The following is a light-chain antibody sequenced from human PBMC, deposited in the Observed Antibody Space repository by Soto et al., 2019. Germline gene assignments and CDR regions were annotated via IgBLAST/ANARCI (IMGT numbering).Light chain of an antibody. CDR3: SSYTSSSTYV. V-gene: IGLV2-14*03. CDR1: SRDVGGYNY. CDR2: DVS. Sequence: QSVLTQPASGSGAPGQSIAISCTGTSRDVGGYNYVSWYQHHPGKAPKLMVYDVSNRPSGVSNRFSGSKSGNTASLTISGLQAEDEADYYCSSYTSSSTYVFGTGTKVTVL. J-gene: IGLJ1*01.